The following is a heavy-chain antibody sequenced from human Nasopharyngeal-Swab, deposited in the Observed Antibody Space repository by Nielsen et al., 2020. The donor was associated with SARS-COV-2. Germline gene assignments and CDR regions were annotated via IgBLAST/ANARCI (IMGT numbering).Heavy chain of an antibody. CDR1: GGTFSSYA. CDR3: ARRPYYYDSSGYASWYFDL. J-gene: IGHJ2*01. CDR2: IIPILGIA. D-gene: IGHD3-22*01. V-gene: IGHV1-69*04. Sequence: SVKVSCKASGGTFSSYAISWVRQAPGQGLEWMGRIIPILGIANYAQKFQGRVTITADKSTSTAYMELSSLRSEDTAVYYRARRPYYYDSSGYASWYFDLWGRGTLVTVSS.